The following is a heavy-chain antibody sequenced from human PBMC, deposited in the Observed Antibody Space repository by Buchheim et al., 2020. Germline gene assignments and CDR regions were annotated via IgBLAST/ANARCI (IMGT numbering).Heavy chain of an antibody. CDR1: GGSISSYY. D-gene: IGHD2-2*01. CDR3: ARGLVGYCSSTSCYLDY. V-gene: IGHV4-59*01. Sequence: QVQLQESGPGLVKPSETLSLTCTVSGGSISSYYWSWIRQPPGKGLEWIGYIYYSGSTNYNPSLKSRVTISVDTSKNQFSLKLSSVTAADTAVYYCARGLVGYCSSTSCYLDYCGQGTL. CDR2: IYYSGST. J-gene: IGHJ4*02.